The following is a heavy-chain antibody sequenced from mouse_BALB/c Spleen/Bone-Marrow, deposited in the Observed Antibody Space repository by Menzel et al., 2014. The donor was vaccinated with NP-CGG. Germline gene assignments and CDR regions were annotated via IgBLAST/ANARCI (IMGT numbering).Heavy chain of an antibody. CDR2: IYPGDGDT. Sequence: QVQLQQSGAELARPGASVKLSCKASGYTFTSYWMQWVKQRPGQGLEWIGAIYPGDGDTRYTQKFKGKATLTADKSSSTAYMQLSSLASEDSAVYYCARHHRYAYYFDYWGQGTTLTVSS. CDR1: GYTFTSYW. J-gene: IGHJ2*01. V-gene: IGHV1-87*01. CDR3: ARHHRYAYYFDY. D-gene: IGHD2-14*01.